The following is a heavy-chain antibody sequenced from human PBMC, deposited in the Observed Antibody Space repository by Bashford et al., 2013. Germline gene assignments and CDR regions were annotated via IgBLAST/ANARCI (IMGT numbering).Heavy chain of an antibody. D-gene: IGHD1-26*01. Sequence: SLRLSCAASGFTFDNYAMHWVRQAPGKGLEWVSGISWNSGTITYADSVKGRFTISRDNAKNSLYLQMNSLRAEDTALYYCDKRAGTSTTNIDYWGQGTLVTVSS. CDR1: GFTFDNYA. CDR3: DKRAGTSTTNIDY. V-gene: IGHV3-9*01. CDR2: ISWNSGTI. J-gene: IGHJ4*02.